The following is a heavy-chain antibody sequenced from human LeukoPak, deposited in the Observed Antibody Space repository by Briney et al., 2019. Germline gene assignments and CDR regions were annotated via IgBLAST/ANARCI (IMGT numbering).Heavy chain of an antibody. D-gene: IGHD3-10*01. Sequence: GGSLRLSCVVSGFTLSSYWMNWVRQAPGKGLEWVAVISYDGSNKYYADSVKGRFTISRDNSKNTLYLQMNSLRAEDTAVYYCAKAGWGGYYGSGSLQMDVWGQGTTVTVSS. CDR1: GFTLSSYW. V-gene: IGHV3-30*18. CDR2: ISYDGSNK. J-gene: IGHJ6*02. CDR3: AKAGWGGYYGSGSLQMDV.